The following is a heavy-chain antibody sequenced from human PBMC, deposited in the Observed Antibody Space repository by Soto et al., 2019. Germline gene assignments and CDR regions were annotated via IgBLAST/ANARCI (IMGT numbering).Heavy chain of an antibody. CDR3: VKDKKYDILSAWDAHDI. Sequence: GGSLRLSCAASGFSFSNYAMTWVRQAPGKGLEWVAAISGGGGGTYYADPVKGRFTISRDNSKNTLHLQMNNLRAEDTATYYCVKDKKYDILSAWDAHDIWGHGTLVTVSS. CDR2: ISGGGGGT. J-gene: IGHJ3*02. CDR1: GFSFSNYA. V-gene: IGHV3-23*01. D-gene: IGHD3-9*01.